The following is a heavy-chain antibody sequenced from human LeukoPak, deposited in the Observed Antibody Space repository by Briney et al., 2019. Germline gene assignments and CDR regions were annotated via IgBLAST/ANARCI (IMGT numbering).Heavy chain of an antibody. CDR2: LYHSGST. Sequence: SETLSLTCTVSGYSISTNNYWGWIRQPPGKGLEWIGSLYHSGSTYYNPSLKSRVTISVDTSKNQFSLKLSSVTAADTAVYYCARANYDFWSGYSDPDAFDIWGQGTMVTVSS. CDR1: GYSISTNNY. CDR3: ARANYDFWSGYSDPDAFDI. V-gene: IGHV4-38-2*02. D-gene: IGHD3-3*01. J-gene: IGHJ3*02.